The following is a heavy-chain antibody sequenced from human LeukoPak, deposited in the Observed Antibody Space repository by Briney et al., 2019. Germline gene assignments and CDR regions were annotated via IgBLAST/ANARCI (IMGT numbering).Heavy chain of an antibody. CDR3: ARRSGMPFDY. J-gene: IGHJ4*02. CDR2: IDPSDSYS. D-gene: IGHD2-2*01. CDR1: GYTFTNFW. Sequence: GESLTISCKASGYTFTNFWISWVRQMPGKGLEWMGRIDPSDSYSNYSPSFQGHVTISTDKSISTAYLQWSSLKASDTAMYYCARRSGMPFDYWGQGTLVTVSS. V-gene: IGHV5-10-1*01.